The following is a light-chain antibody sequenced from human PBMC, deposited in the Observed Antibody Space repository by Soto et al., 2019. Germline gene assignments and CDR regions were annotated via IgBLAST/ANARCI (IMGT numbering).Light chain of an antibody. V-gene: IGKV1-9*01. J-gene: IGKJ1*01. CDR2: AAS. Sequence: DIQLTQSPSFLSPSIGESVTITCRASQVISTSLAWYQVKPGKAPKLLIYAASTLESGVPSRFSATVSGTEFSLTITSLQPEDFATYYCQQHNSYPRTFGQGTKVDIK. CDR3: QQHNSYPRT. CDR1: QVISTS.